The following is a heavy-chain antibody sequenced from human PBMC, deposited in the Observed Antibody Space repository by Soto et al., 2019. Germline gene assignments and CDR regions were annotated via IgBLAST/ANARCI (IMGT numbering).Heavy chain of an antibody. Sequence: SETLSLTCTVSGGSISSGGYYWSWIRQHPGKGLEWIGYIYYSGSTYYNPSLKSRVTISVDTSKNQFSLKLSSVTAADTAVYYCARGTEYYDILTGYYNAPGIFDYWGQGTLVTVSS. CDR2: IYYSGST. V-gene: IGHV4-31*03. CDR1: GGSISSGGYY. J-gene: IGHJ4*02. D-gene: IGHD3-9*01. CDR3: ARGTEYYDILTGYYNAPGIFDY.